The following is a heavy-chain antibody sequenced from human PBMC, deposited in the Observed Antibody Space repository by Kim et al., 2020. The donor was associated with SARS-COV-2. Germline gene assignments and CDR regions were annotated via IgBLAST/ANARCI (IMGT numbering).Heavy chain of an antibody. CDR1: GGSFSGYY. V-gene: IGHV4-34*01. CDR2: INHSGST. D-gene: IGHD6-13*01. J-gene: IGHJ6*01. CDR3: ARGPPGNSSSGSRAGMDV. Sequence: SETLSLTCAVYGGSFSGYYWSWIRQPPGKGLEWIGEINHSGSTNYNPSLKSRVTISVDTSKNQFSLKLSSVTAADTAVYYCARGPPGNSSSGSRAGMDV.